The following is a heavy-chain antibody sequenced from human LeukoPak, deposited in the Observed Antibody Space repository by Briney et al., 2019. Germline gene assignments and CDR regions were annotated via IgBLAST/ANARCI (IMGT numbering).Heavy chain of an antibody. V-gene: IGHV3-23*01. CDR1: GFTFSSYA. D-gene: IGHD2-15*01. CDR3: AKLPIVVVVAATWWFDP. J-gene: IGHJ5*02. Sequence: GGSLRLSCAASGFTFSSYAMSWVRQAPGKGLERVSGISGSGGSTYYADSVKGRFTISRDNSKNTLYLQMNSLRAEDTAVYYCAKLPIVVVVAATWWFDPWGQGTLVTVSS. CDR2: ISGSGGST.